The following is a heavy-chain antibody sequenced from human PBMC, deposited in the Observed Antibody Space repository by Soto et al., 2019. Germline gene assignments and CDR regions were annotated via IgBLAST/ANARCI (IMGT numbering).Heavy chain of an antibody. J-gene: IGHJ4*02. V-gene: IGHV3-21*01. CDR3: VREDGIVGANSAFDY. CDR1: GFTFSTYT. CDR2: INGRGNYI. D-gene: IGHD1-26*01. Sequence: GGSQRLSCASSGFTFSTYTVNWVRQAPGKGLEWVSSINGRGNYIYYADSVKGRFTISRDNAKNSLYLQMDRLRAEDTALYYCVREDGIVGANSAFDYWGRGALVTVSS.